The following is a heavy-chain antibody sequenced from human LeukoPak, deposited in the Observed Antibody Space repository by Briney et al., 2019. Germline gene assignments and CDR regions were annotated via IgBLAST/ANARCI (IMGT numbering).Heavy chain of an antibody. J-gene: IGHJ6*03. Sequence: SETLSLTCAASGYSISSGYYWGWIRQPPGKGLEWIGNIYHSGSTYYNPSLKSRVTISVDTSKNQFSLKLSSVTAADTAMYYCARAGEGGYSGYDYYYHYYMDVWGKGTTVTVSS. CDR3: ARAGEGGYSGYDYYYHYYMDV. D-gene: IGHD5-12*01. CDR1: GYSISSGYY. CDR2: IYHSGST. V-gene: IGHV4-38-2*01.